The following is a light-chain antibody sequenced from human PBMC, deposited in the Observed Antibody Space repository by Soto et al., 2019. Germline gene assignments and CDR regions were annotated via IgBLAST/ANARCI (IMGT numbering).Light chain of an antibody. V-gene: IGKV3-20*01. CDR3: QQYGSSPRT. Sequence: IVMTQSPATLSLSPGDRATLSCRASQSVSSSYLAWYQQKPGQAPRLLIYGASSRATGIPDRFSGSGSGTDFTLTISRLEPEDFAVYYCQQYGSSPRTFGQGTKVEIK. CDR2: GAS. J-gene: IGKJ1*01. CDR1: QSVSSSY.